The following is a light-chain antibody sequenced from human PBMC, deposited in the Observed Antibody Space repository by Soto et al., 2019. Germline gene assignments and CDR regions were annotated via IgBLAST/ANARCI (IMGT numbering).Light chain of an antibody. J-gene: IGKJ2*01. CDR1: QSVRSNY. Sequence: IVLTQSPGTLSLSPGERATLSCRASQSVRSNYLAWYQQKPGQAPRLLIYGASNRSTGIPDSFSGSGSGTDFSLTISRLQHEDFAVFYCQVFASSPRYIFGQGTKLEI. V-gene: IGKV3-20*01. CDR3: QVFASSPRYI. CDR2: GAS.